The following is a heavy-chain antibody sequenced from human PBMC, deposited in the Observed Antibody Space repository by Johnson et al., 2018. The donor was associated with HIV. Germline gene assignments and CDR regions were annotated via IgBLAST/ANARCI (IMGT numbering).Heavy chain of an antibody. CDR1: GFTFSSYG. J-gene: IGHJ3*02. D-gene: IGHD2-21*01. Sequence: QMQLVESGGGVVQPGGSLRLSCAASGFTFSSYGMHWVRQAPGKGLEWVALIRYDGSNKYYADSVKGRFSISRDNSKNTLYLQMNSLRAEDTGVYYCAKAYCPGCDAFEIWGQGTMVTVSS. CDR3: AKAYCPGCDAFEI. V-gene: IGHV3-30*02. CDR2: IRYDGSNK.